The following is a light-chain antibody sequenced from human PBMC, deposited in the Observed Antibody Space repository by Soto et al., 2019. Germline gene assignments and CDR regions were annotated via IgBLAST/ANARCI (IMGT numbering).Light chain of an antibody. V-gene: IGLV1-51*02. Sequence: QSVLTQPPSVSAAPGQKITMCCSGSSSNIGEYYVSWHQQLPGTAPKLLIYENDKRPSGIPDRFSGSKSGTSATPDITGLQTGDEADYYCGTWDSSLTTFVFGTGTKVTVL. CDR1: SSNIGEYY. J-gene: IGLJ1*01. CDR2: END. CDR3: GTWDSSLTTFV.